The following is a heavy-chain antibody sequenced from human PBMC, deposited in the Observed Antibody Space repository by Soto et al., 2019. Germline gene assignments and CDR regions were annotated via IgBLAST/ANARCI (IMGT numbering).Heavy chain of an antibody. J-gene: IGHJ6*02. CDR2: IYPGDSDT. V-gene: IGHV5-51*01. CDR3: ARLFGGGTRYCSSTSCPPSPGYYYGMDV. CDR1: GYSFTSYW. Sequence: GESLKISCKGSGYSFTSYWIGWVRQMPGKGLEWMGIIYPGDSDTRYSPSFQGQVTISADKSISTAYLQWSSLKASDTAMYYCARLFGGGTRYCSSTSCPPSPGYYYGMDVWGQGTTVTVSS. D-gene: IGHD2-2*01.